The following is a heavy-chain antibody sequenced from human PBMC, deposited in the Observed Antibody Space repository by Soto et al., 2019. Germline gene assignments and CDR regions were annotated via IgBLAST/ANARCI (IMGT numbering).Heavy chain of an antibody. CDR2: IYYSGST. V-gene: IGHV4-30-4*01. D-gene: IGHD3-3*01. CDR3: ARESPPPITIFGVVNDPYWETRNYYYYYGMDV. J-gene: IGHJ6*02. CDR1: GGSISSGDYY. Sequence: PSETLSLTCTVSGGSISSGDYYWSWIRQPPGKGLEWIGYIYYSGSTYYNPSLKSRVTISVDTSKNQFSLKLSSVTAADTAVYYCARESPPPITIFGVVNDPYWETRNYYYYYGMDVWGQGTTVTVSS.